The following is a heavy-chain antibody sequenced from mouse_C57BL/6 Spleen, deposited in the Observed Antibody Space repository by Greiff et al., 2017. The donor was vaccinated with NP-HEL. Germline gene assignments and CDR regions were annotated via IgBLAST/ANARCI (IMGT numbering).Heavy chain of an antibody. CDR3: ARGYDAAY. V-gene: IGHV3-6*01. CDR1: GYSITSGYY. J-gene: IGHJ3*01. D-gene: IGHD2-12*01. CDR2: ISYDGSN. Sequence: EVKLQESGPGLVKPSQSLSLTCSVTGYSITSGYYWNWIRQFPGNKLEWMGYISYDGSNNYNPSLKNRISITRDTSKNQFFLKLNSVTTEDTATYYCARGYDAAYWGQGTLVTVSA.